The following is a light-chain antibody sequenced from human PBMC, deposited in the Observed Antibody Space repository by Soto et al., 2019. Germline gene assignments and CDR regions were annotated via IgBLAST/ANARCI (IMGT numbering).Light chain of an antibody. V-gene: IGKV1-33*01. Sequence: DIQLTQSPSSLSASVGDRVNITCRASQVIPAYLNWYQQKPGKAPKLVIYDTSNLEIGVPSRFGGGGSGTDFTFTITGLQPEDFATYYCQQYESLPYTFGQGTKL. CDR3: QQYESLPYT. CDR1: QVIPAY. J-gene: IGKJ2*01. CDR2: DTS.